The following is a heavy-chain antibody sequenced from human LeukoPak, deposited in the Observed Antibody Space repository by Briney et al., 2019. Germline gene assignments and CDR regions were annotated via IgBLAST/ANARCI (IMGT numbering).Heavy chain of an antibody. CDR2: VYYSGST. CDR1: GGSFSGYY. Sequence: SSETLSLTCAVYGGSFSGYYWSWIRQPPGKGLEWIGSVYYSGSTYYNPSLKSRVAISVDTSKNQFSLKLSSVTAADTAVYYCARAGLEAYYGKSYFDYWGQGTLVTVSS. D-gene: IGHD3-10*01. J-gene: IGHJ4*02. CDR3: ARAGLEAYYGKSYFDY. V-gene: IGHV4-34*01.